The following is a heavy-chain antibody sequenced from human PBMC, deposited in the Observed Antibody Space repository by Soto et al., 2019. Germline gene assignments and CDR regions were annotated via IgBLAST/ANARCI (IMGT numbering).Heavy chain of an antibody. J-gene: IGHJ6*02. CDR1: GYTFTSYY. CDR3: ARGSFGVDTAMVHYYYGMDV. D-gene: IGHD5-18*01. CDR2: INPSGGIT. V-gene: IGHV1-46*01. Sequence: ASVKVSCKASGYTFTSYYMHWVRQAPGQGLEWMGIINPSGGITSYAQKFQGRVTMTRDTSTSTVYMELSSLRSEDTAVYYCARGSFGVDTAMVHYYYGMDVWGQGTTVTVSS.